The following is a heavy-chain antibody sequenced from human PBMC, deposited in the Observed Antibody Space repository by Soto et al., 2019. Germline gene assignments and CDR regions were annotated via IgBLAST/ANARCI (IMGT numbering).Heavy chain of an antibody. CDR3: ARGSSDTAMAYYYYGMDV. J-gene: IGHJ6*02. CDR1: GGTFSSYA. D-gene: IGHD5-18*01. Sequence: GASVKVSCKASGGTFSSYAISWVRQAPGQGLEWMGGIIPIFGTANYAQKFQGRVTITADESTSTAYMELSSLRSEDTAVYYCARGSSDTAMAYYYYGMDVWGQGTTVTV. V-gene: IGHV1-69*13. CDR2: IIPIFGTA.